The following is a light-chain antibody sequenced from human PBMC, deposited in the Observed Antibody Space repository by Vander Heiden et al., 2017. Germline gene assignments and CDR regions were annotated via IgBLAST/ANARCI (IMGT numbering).Light chain of an antibody. Sequence: DIQMTQSPVTLSASVGDRVTITCRASQSISNWLAWYQQKPGKAPKLLIYKASSLQSGVPSRFSGSGSGTEFTLTISSLQPDDFATYYCQQYNSYRTFGQGTKVEIK. V-gene: IGKV1-5*03. CDR3: QQYNSYRT. CDR1: QSISNW. J-gene: IGKJ1*01. CDR2: KAS.